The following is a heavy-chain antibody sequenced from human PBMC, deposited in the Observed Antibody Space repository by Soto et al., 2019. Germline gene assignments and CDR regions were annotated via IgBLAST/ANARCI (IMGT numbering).Heavy chain of an antibody. CDR2: IYWDDDN. J-gene: IGHJ6*02. CDR3: APTLFRRSTYYYGMDV. CDR1: GFSLSTSGVG. Sequence: QITLKESGPTLVKVTQTLTLTCTFSGFSLSTSGVGVAWSRQPPGKALEWLALIYWDDDNRYSPSLKSRLTINKDTSKTQVVLTMTNMDPVDTATYYCAPTLFRRSTYYYGMDVWGQGTTVTVSS. V-gene: IGHV2-5*02. D-gene: IGHD3-10*01.